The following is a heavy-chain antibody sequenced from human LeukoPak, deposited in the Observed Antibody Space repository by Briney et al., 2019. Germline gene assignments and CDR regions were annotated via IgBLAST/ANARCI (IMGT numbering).Heavy chain of an antibody. Sequence: KPGGSLRLSCAASGFSFSSYTMNWVRQPPGKGLEWIGSISYSGTTYYNPSLKSRVTISVDTSKNQFSLKLSSVTAADTAVYYCARLYCSGGSCYRLGYYFDYWGQGTLVTVSS. CDR2: ISYSGTT. D-gene: IGHD2-15*01. V-gene: IGHV4-39*01. CDR1: GFSFSSYT. CDR3: ARLYCSGGSCYRLGYYFDY. J-gene: IGHJ4*02.